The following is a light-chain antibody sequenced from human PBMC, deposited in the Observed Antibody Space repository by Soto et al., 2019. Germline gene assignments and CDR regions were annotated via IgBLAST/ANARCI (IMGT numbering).Light chain of an antibody. CDR2: GAS. J-gene: IGKJ4*01. V-gene: IGKV3-20*01. CDR1: QSLTSSY. CDR3: QQYGYSLT. Sequence: DIVLTQSPGTLSLSPGERATLSCRPSQSLTSSYLAWYQQKPGQAPRLLIYGASNRATGIPDRFTGSGSGTDFTLTISRLEPEDFAVYYCQQYGYSLTFGGGTKVEIK.